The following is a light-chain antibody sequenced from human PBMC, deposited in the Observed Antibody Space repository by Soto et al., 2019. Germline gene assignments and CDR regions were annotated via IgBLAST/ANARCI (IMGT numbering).Light chain of an antibody. Sequence: QAVLTQPPSASGTPGQRVTIACSGSSSNIGGNTVNWYKQIPGTAPKLLMYSNNQRPSGVPDRFSGSKSGTSASLAISGLQSEDEADYYCAAWDDSLNGYVVFGGGTKLTVL. V-gene: IGLV1-44*01. J-gene: IGLJ2*01. CDR3: AAWDDSLNGYVV. CDR2: SNN. CDR1: SSNIGGNT.